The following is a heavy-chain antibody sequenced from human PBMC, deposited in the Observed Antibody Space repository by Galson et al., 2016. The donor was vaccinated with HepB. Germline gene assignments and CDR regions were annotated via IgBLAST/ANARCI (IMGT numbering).Heavy chain of an antibody. CDR3: ARTPSGLDV. Sequence: SVKVSCKASGYTFVSYGLTWVRQAPGKGLEFLARISSYNVRTDYAQKFQARVTMTPDKSSSAAYLELRSLTSDDTAVYYCARTPSGLDVWGQGTTVIVSS. CDR2: ISSYNVRT. CDR1: GYTFVSYG. D-gene: IGHD6-25*01. V-gene: IGHV1-18*04. J-gene: IGHJ6*02.